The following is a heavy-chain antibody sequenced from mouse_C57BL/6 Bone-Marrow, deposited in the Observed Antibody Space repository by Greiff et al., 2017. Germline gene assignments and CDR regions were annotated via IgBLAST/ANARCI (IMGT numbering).Heavy chain of an antibody. CDR1: GFSLTSYG. CDR2: IWSGGST. J-gene: IGHJ3*01. D-gene: IGHD2-5*01. CDR3: ARNYYSNPFAY. V-gene: IGHV2-2*01. Sequence: VQLQQSGPGLVQPSQSLSITCTVSGFSLTSYGVHWVRQSPGKGLEWLGVIWSGGSTDYNAAFISRLSISKDNSKSQVFFKMNSLQADDTAIYYCARNYYSNPFAYWGQGTLVTVSA.